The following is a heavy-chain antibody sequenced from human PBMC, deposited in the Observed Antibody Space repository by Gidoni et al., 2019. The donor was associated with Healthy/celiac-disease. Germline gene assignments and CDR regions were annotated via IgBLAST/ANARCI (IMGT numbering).Heavy chain of an antibody. CDR3: ARRLIGSGGSVY. CDR1: GGSISSSSYY. Sequence: QLQLQESGPGLVKPSETLSLTCTVSGGSISSSSYYWGWIRQPPGKGLEWIGSIYYSGSTYYNPSLKSRVTISVDTSKNQFSLKLSSVTAADTAVYYCARRLIGSGGSVYWGQGTLVTVSS. CDR2: IYYSGST. D-gene: IGHD3-10*01. J-gene: IGHJ4*02. V-gene: IGHV4-39*01.